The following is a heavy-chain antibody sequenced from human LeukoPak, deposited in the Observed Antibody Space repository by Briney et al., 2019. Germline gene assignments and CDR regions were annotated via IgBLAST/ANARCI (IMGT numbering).Heavy chain of an antibody. Sequence: GGSLRLSCAASGFTFSSCAMYWVRQAPGKGLEWVSAISDSGGNTYYADSVKGRFTISRDNSKNTLYLQMNSLRAEDTAVYYCAKGVYYDGGFYFDHWGQGTLVTVSS. CDR2: ISDSGGNT. CDR1: GFTFSSCA. J-gene: IGHJ4*02. V-gene: IGHV3-23*01. CDR3: AKGVYYDGGFYFDH. D-gene: IGHD3-22*01.